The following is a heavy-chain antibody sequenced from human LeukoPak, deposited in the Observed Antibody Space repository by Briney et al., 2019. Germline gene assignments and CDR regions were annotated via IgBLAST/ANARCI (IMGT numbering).Heavy chain of an antibody. D-gene: IGHD3-10*01. Sequence: ASVKVSCKASGYTFTSYYMHWVQQAPGQGLEWMGIINPSGGSTSYAQKFQGRVTMTRDTSTSTLYMELSSLRSEDTAVYYCARVPKVGELSIDYWGQGTLVTVSS. J-gene: IGHJ4*02. CDR3: ARVPKVGELSIDY. CDR2: INPSGGST. V-gene: IGHV1-46*01. CDR1: GYTFTSYY.